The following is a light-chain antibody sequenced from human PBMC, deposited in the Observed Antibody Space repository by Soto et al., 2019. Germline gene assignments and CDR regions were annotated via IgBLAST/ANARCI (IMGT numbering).Light chain of an antibody. V-gene: IGLV1-47*01. CDR1: SSSIGSNY. CDR2: RNN. Sequence: QSVLTQPPSASGTPGQRVTISCSGSSSSIGSNYVYWYQQLPGTAPKLLIYRNNQRPSGVPDRFSGSKSGTSASLAISGLRSEDEADYYCAAWDDSLSGVVFGGGTKLTGL. CDR3: AAWDDSLSGVV. J-gene: IGLJ2*01.